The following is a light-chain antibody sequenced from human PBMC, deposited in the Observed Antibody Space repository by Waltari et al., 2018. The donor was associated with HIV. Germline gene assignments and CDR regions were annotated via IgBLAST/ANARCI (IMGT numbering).Light chain of an antibody. V-gene: IGLV1-40*01. CDR1: SSNIGAGYD. CDR2: VTN. J-gene: IGLJ2*01. Sequence: QSVLTQPPSVSGAPGQRVTISCTGGSSNIGAGYDVHWYQQLPGTAHKLLTYVTNNRAPGVPHRFSGSKSGTSAFPAITGLQAEDAAVYYCQSYDSSLSGVVFGGENKLTVL. CDR3: QSYDSSLSGVV.